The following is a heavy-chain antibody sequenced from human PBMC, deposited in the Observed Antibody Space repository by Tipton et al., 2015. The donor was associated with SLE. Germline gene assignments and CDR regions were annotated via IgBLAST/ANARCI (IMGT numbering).Heavy chain of an antibody. CDR3: ARAGTGTAWGTFDI. V-gene: IGHV4-39*07. J-gene: IGHJ3*02. CDR2: IYYSGST. D-gene: IGHD1-7*01. Sequence: TLSLTCTVSGGSINNSYYYWAWIRQPPGKGLEWIGSIYYSGSTFNNPSLKSRVTISAVTSKNQFSLRVSSVTAADTAVYYCARAGTGTAWGTFDIWGHGTMVTVSS. CDR1: GGSINNSYYY.